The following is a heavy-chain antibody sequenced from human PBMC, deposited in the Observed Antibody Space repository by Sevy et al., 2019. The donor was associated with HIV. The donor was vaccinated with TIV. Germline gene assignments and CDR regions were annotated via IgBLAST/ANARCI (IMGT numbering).Heavy chain of an antibody. J-gene: IGHJ5*02. CDR3: ARAPTVRSGDDSLNWFDP. CDR1: GGPISSYY. D-gene: IGHD5-12*01. V-gene: IGHV4-59*12. CDR2: IHYSGST. Sequence: SETLSLTCSVSGGPISSYYWSWIRQPPGKRLEWIGYIHYSGSTNYNPSLNSRLTISVDTAKNQFSLRLTSVPAADTAVYYCARAPTVRSGDDSLNWFDPWGQGILVTVSS.